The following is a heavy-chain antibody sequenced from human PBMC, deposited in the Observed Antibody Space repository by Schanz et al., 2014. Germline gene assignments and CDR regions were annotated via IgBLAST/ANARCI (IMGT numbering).Heavy chain of an antibody. D-gene: IGHD2-2*01. CDR1: GFTFGSYG. V-gene: IGHV3-23*01. CDR2: ISGGGGTR. Sequence: EEQLLQSGGGLVQPGGSLRLSCAASGFTFGSYGMSWVRQGPGKGLEWVSGISGGGGTRNYADSVKGRFTVFRDNSKRTLYLEMNDPSAEDTAVYYCAKDSCSSAACYGYGMDVWGQGSTVNVSS. CDR3: AKDSCSSAACYGYGMDV. J-gene: IGHJ6*02.